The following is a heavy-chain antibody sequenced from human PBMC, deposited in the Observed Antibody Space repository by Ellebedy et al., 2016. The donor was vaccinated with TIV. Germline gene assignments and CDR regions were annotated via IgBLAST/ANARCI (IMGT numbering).Heavy chain of an antibody. CDR2: FDPEEGKR. D-gene: IGHD3-10*01. CDR3: TAAHFYGSGKMFDP. J-gene: IGHJ5*02. Sequence: ASVKVSCKVSDYVLSELSMHWVRQAPGKGLEWIGSFDPEEGKRVYAEKFQDRVILTEDSSADTAYMELSNLRSDDTAIYYCTAAHFYGSGKMFDPWGQGTLVSVSS. V-gene: IGHV1-24*01. CDR1: DYVLSELS.